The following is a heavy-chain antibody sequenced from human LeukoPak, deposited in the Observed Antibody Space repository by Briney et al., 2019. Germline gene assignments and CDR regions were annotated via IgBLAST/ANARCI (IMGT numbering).Heavy chain of an antibody. Sequence: GGSLRLSCAASGFTVSSNYMSWVRQAPGKGLEWVSVIYGGGSTYYADSVKGRFTISRDNSKNTLYLQMNSLRAEDTAVYYCAKTDGIGYSNYAYYYYGMDVWGQGTTVTVSS. D-gene: IGHD4-11*01. V-gene: IGHV3-53*01. CDR2: IYGGGST. CDR1: GFTVSSNY. J-gene: IGHJ6*02. CDR3: AKTDGIGYSNYAYYYYGMDV.